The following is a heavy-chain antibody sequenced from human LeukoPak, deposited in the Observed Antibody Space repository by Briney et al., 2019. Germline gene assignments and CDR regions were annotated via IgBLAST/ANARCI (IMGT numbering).Heavy chain of an antibody. CDR3: ARDYDGGFDP. D-gene: IGHD3-22*01. V-gene: IGHV4-34*01. J-gene: IGHJ5*02. CDR1: GGSFSGYY. CDR2: INHSGST. Sequence: SETLSLTCAVYGGSFSGYYWSWIRQPPGKGLEWIGEINHSGSTNYNPSLKSRVTISVDTSKNQFSLKLSSVTAADTAVYYCARDYDGGFDPWGQRTLVTVSS.